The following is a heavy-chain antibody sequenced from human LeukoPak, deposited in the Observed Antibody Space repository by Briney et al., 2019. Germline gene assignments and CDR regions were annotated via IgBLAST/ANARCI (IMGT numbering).Heavy chain of an antibody. V-gene: IGHV3-23*01. CDR2: ISGTGGRT. Sequence: GGSLRLSCAASGFTFSSYAMTWVRQAPGKGLEWVSSISGTGGRTYYADSVKGRFTISRDNSKNTLYLQMNSLRAEDAAVYYCAKTPGEWELVPFDYWGQGSLVTVSS. CDR3: AKTPGEWELVPFDY. CDR1: GFTFSSYA. D-gene: IGHD1-26*01. J-gene: IGHJ4*02.